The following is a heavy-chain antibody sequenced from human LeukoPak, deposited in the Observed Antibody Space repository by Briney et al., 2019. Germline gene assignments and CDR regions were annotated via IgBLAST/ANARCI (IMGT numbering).Heavy chain of an antibody. CDR1: GFTFSNAW. D-gene: IGHD2-15*01. V-gene: IGHV3-15*01. J-gene: IGHJ4*02. CDR2: IKSKTDGGTT. CDR3: TNTVVVVASTGFDY. Sequence: GGSLRLSCAASGFTFSNAWMSWVRQAPGKGLEWVGRIKSKTDGGTTDYAAPVKGRFTISRDDSKNTLYLQMNSLETEDTAVYYCTNTVVVVASTGFDYWGQGTLVTVSS.